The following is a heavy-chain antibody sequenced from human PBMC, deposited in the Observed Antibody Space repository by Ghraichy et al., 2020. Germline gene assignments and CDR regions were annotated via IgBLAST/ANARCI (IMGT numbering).Heavy chain of an antibody. V-gene: IGHV4-59*11. Sequence: SETLSLTCSVSDVSMNSHFWSWIRQPPGKGLEWIGFIHYSGDSSYNTSLKSRVTMSLDMSKKEFYLKLRSVTAVDTAVYYCARVVIAASIRYGVDVWGQGTTVTVSS. J-gene: IGHJ6*01. CDR2: IHYSGDS. D-gene: IGHD6-13*01. CDR1: DVSMNSHF. CDR3: ARVVIAASIRYGVDV.